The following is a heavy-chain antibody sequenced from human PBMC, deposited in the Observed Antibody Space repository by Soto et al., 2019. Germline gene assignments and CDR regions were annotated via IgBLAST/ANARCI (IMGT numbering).Heavy chain of an antibody. J-gene: IGHJ6*02. CDR3: ARDHLVAAAGTGGMDV. CDR1: GYTFTSYY. D-gene: IGHD6-13*01. Sequence: ASVKVSCKASGYTFTSYYMHWVRQAPGQGLEWMGIINPSGGSTSYAQKFQGRVTMTRDTSTSTVYMELSSLRSEDTAVYYRARDHLVAAAGTGGMDVWGQGTTVTVSS. CDR2: INPSGGST. V-gene: IGHV1-46*01.